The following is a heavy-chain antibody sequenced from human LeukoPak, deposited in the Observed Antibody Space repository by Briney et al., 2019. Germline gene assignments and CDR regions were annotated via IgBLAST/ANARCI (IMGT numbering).Heavy chain of an antibody. CDR1: GYTFTGYY. D-gene: IGHD4-17*01. Sequence: GASVKVSCKASGYTFTGYYMHWVRQAPGQGLEWMGWINPNSGGTNYAQKFQGRVTMTRDTSISTAYMELSSLRSDDTAIYYCARDRTDLRWFDPWGQGTLVTVSS. J-gene: IGHJ5*02. V-gene: IGHV1-2*02. CDR3: ARDRTDLRWFDP. CDR2: INPNSGGT.